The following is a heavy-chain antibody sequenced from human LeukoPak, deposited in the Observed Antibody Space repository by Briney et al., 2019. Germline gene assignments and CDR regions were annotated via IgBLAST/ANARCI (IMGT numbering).Heavy chain of an antibody. D-gene: IGHD3-22*01. J-gene: IGHJ3*02. CDR3: ARGGYDSSGPDAFDI. CDR2: IYPGDSDT. CDR1: GYSFTSYW. V-gene: IGHV5-51*01. Sequence: GESLKISCKGSGYSFTSYWIGWVRQMPGKGLEWTGIIYPGDSDTRYSPSFQGQVTISADKSISTAYLQWSSLKASDTAMYYCARGGYDSSGPDAFDIWGQGTMVTVSS.